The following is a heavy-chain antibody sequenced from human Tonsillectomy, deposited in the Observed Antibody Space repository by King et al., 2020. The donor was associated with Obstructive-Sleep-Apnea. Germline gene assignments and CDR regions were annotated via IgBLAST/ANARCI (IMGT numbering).Heavy chain of an antibody. V-gene: IGHV3-11*06. J-gene: IGHJ4*02. CDR1: GFIFSDYY. CDR3: ARDRVVPAASEFDY. D-gene: IGHD2-2*01. Sequence: VQLLQSGGGFGKPGGSRRLSCTASGFIFSDYYMTCSPQAPGKGLEWGSYICGSSSYTNYADSVKGRFTISRDNAKNSLYLQMNSLRAEDTAVYYCARDRVVPAASEFDYWGQGILVTVSS. CDR2: ICGSSSYT.